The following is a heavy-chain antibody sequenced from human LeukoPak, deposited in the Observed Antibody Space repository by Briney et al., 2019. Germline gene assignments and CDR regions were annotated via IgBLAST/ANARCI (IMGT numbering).Heavy chain of an antibody. J-gene: IGHJ4*02. V-gene: IGHV1-69*13. D-gene: IGHD2-15*01. Sequence: GASVKVSCKASGGTCSSYAISWGRQAPGQGLEWMGGIIPIFGTANYAQKFQGRVTITADESTSTAYMELSSLRSEDTAVYYCARDGPAYCSGGSCYSGYWGQGTLVTVSS. CDR2: IIPIFGTA. CDR1: GGTCSSYA. CDR3: ARDGPAYCSGGSCYSGY.